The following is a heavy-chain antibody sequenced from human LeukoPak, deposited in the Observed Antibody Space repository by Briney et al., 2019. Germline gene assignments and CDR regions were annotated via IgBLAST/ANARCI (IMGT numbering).Heavy chain of an antibody. CDR2: ISAGGDGT. CDR1: AFTFNTYS. J-gene: IGHJ4*02. Sequence: GGSLRLSCAASAFTFNTYSMSWVRQAPGKGLEWVSRISAGGDGTYYADSVKGRFTISRDNSKNTLYLQMNSLRAEDTAVYYCAKTLDYWGQGTLVTVSS. V-gene: IGHV3-23*01. CDR3: AKTLDY.